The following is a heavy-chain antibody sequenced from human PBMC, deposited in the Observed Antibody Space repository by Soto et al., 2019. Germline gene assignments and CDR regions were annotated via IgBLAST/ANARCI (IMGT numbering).Heavy chain of an antibody. J-gene: IGHJ4*02. CDR1: GFTFSSYS. CDR2: ISSSSSTI. V-gene: IGHV3-48*02. D-gene: IGHD3-22*01. Sequence: PGGSLRLSCAASGFTFSSYSMNWVRQAPGKGLEWVSYISSSSSTIYYADSVKGRFTISRDNAKNSLYLQMNSLRDEDTAVYYCARDEGGDMIVVVSEGFDYWGQGTLVTVSS. CDR3: ARDEGGDMIVVVSEGFDY.